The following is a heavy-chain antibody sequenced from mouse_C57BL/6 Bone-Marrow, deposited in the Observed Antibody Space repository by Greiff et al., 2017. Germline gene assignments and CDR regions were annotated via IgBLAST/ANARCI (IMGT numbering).Heavy chain of an antibody. CDR2: IYPRSGNT. Sequence: QVQLQQSGAELARPGASVKLSCKASGYTFTSYGISWVKQRTGQGLEWIGEIYPRSGNTYYNEKFKGKATLTADKSSSTAYMELRSLTSEDSAVYFCARGRITTVVANFDYGGQGTTLTVSS. J-gene: IGHJ2*01. CDR3: ARGRITTVVANFDY. D-gene: IGHD1-1*01. CDR1: GYTFTSYG. V-gene: IGHV1-81*01.